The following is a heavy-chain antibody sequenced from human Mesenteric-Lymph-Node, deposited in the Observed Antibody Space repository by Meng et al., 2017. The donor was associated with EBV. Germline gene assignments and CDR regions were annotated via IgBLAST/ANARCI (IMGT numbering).Heavy chain of an antibody. CDR3: AIRIAVNY. CDR2: VSSSGGTT. J-gene: IGHJ4*02. Sequence: VQLLESGGGLVQPGGSLRLSCAASGFTFSSNAMNWVRQAPGKGLEWVSAVSSSGGTTYYADSVKGRFTISRDNSKNTLYLQMNSLRAEDTAVYYCAIRIAVNYWGQGTLVTVSS. CDR1: GFTFSSNA. V-gene: IGHV3-23*01. D-gene: IGHD6-19*01.